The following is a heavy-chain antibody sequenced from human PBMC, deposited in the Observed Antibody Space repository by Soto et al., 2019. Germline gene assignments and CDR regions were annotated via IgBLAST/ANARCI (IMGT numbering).Heavy chain of an antibody. D-gene: IGHD3-3*01. J-gene: IGHJ4*02. CDR2: MNPNSGNT. V-gene: IGHV1-8*01. CDR1: EDTFTSYD. CDR3: AKSHREWGFDY. Sequence: QVQLVQSGAEVKKPGASVKVSCKASEDTFTSYDINWVRQASGQGLEWMGWMNPNSGNTGYAQKFQGRVTMTRNTSISTAYMELTRLRSEETAVYYCAKSHREWGFDYWGQGTLVTVSS.